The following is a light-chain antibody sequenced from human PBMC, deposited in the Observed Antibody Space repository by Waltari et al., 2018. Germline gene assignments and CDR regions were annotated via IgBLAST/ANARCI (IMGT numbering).Light chain of an antibody. J-gene: IGKJ4*01. CDR2: WAS. CDR3: QQYYTTLT. V-gene: IGKV4-1*01. Sequence: DIVLTQSPDTLAVSLGERATINCKSSQSVLYISNNKNYLAWYQQKPGQPPGLLIHWASARASGVPDRFSGSGSGTDFTLTISSLQAEDVAVYYCQQYYTTLTFGGGTKVEI. CDR1: QSVLYISNNKNY.